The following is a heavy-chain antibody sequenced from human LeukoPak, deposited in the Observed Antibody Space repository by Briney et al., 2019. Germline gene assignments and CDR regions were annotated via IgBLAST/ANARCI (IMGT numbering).Heavy chain of an antibody. Sequence: VASVKVSCKASGGTFSSYAISWVRQAPGQGLEWMGGIIPIFGTANYAQKFQGRVTITTDESTSTAYMELSSLRSEDTAVYYCARPSGSYSTDAFDIWGQGTMVTVSS. J-gene: IGHJ3*02. D-gene: IGHD1-26*01. V-gene: IGHV1-69*05. CDR2: IIPIFGTA. CDR3: ARPSGSYSTDAFDI. CDR1: GGTFSSYA.